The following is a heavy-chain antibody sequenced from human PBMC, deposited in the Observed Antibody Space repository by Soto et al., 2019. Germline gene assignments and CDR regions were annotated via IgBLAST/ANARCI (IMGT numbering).Heavy chain of an antibody. V-gene: IGHV3-30*18. J-gene: IGHJ4*02. CDR3: AKGGRQWLVTSDFNY. CDR2: VSHDGRNT. D-gene: IGHD6-19*01. Sequence: GGSLRLSCAASGFTFSDYAMHWVRQAPGKGLEWVAVVSHDGRNTHYADSVKGRFTISRDSSKNTASLEMTSLRAEDTAVYYCAKGGRQWLVTSDFNYWGQGALVTVSS. CDR1: GFTFSDYA.